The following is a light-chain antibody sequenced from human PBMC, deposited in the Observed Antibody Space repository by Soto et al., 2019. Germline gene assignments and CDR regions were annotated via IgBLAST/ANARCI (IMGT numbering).Light chain of an antibody. Sequence: EIGLTQSPGTLSLSPGERATLSCRASQSVSSSYLAWYQQKPGQAPRLLIYGASSRATGIPDRFSGSGSGTDFTLTISRLEPEDFAVYYCQQYGSSSWTFGQGTKWIS. CDR1: QSVSSSY. J-gene: IGKJ1*01. CDR2: GAS. V-gene: IGKV3-20*01. CDR3: QQYGSSSWT.